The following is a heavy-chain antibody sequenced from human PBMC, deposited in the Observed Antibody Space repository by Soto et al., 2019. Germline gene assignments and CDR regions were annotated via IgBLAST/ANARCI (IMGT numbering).Heavy chain of an antibody. CDR2: IIPIFGTA. CDR1: GGTFSSYA. J-gene: IGHJ4*02. CDR3: ARGTGPGIAVAGLDY. D-gene: IGHD6-19*01. V-gene: IGHV1-69*06. Sequence: SVKVSCKASGGTFSSYAISWVRQAPGQGLEWMGGIIPIFGTANYAQKFQGRVTITADKSTSTAYMELSSLRSEDTAVYYCARGTGPGIAVAGLDYWGQGALVTVSS.